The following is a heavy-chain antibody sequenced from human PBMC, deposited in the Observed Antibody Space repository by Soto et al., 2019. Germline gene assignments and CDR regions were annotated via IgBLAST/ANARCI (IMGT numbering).Heavy chain of an antibody. CDR2: SSNSGTFA. D-gene: IGHD1-1*01. CDR3: ARSSDNYNLLDY. CDR1: GFTFSDYY. J-gene: IGHJ4*02. V-gene: IGHV3-11*06. Sequence: QVQLVESGGGVVKPGGSLRLSCAASGFTFSDYYMSWIRQAPGKGLEWISYSSNSGTFARYADSVKGRFSISRDNAKNSLYLQIDSLRGEDTAIYYCARSSDNYNLLDYWGQGTPVTVSS.